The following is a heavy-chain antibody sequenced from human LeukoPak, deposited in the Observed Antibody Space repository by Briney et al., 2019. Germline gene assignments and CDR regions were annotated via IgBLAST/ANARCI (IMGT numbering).Heavy chain of an antibody. CDR2: IWYDGSNK. J-gene: IGHJ4*02. D-gene: IGHD2/OR15-2a*01. V-gene: IGHV3-33*01. CDR3: AREGPRGNSQFDY. CDR1: GFTFSSYG. Sequence: GGSLRLSCAASGFTFSSYGMHWVRQAPGKGLEWVALIWYDGSNKYYADSVKGRLTISRDNSKNTLYLQMNSLRAEDTAVYYCAREGPRGNSQFDYWGQGTLVTVSP.